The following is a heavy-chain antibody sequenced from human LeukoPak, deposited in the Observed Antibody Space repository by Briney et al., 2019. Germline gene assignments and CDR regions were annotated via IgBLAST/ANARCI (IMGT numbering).Heavy chain of an antibody. V-gene: IGHV3-15*01. D-gene: IGHD6-19*01. Sequence: GGSLRLSCAASGFTFSNAWMSWVRQAPGKGLEWVGRIKSKTDGGTTDYAAPVKGRFTISRDDSKNTLYLQMNSLKTEDTAVYYCTTDLISGEQWLEGDYWGQGTLVTVSS. CDR2: IKSKTDGGTT. J-gene: IGHJ4*02. CDR3: TTDLISGEQWLEGDY. CDR1: GFTFSNAW.